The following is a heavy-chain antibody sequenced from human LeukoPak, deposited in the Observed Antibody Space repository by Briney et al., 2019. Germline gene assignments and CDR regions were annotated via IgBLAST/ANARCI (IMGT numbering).Heavy chain of an antibody. Sequence: GGSLRLSCAASGFTFSNAWMSWVRQAPGKGLEWVSSISSSSSYIYYADSVKGRFTISRDNAKNSLYLQMNSLRAEDTAVYYCARDRRFDPWGQGILVTVSS. CDR3: ARDRRFDP. CDR1: GFTFSNAW. V-gene: IGHV3-21*01. J-gene: IGHJ5*02. CDR2: ISSSSSYI.